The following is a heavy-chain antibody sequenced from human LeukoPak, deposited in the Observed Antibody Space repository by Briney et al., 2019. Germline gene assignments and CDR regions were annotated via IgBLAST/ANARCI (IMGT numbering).Heavy chain of an antibody. CDR1: GGTFSSYA. CDR3: ARYYYDSSGYSDY. Sequence: ASVTVSCTASGGTFSSYAISWVRQAPGQGLEWMGWISAYNGNTNYAQKLQGRVTMTTDTSTSTAYMELRSLRSDDTAVYYCARYYYDSSGYSDYWGQGTLVTVSS. V-gene: IGHV1-18*01. J-gene: IGHJ4*02. CDR2: ISAYNGNT. D-gene: IGHD3-22*01.